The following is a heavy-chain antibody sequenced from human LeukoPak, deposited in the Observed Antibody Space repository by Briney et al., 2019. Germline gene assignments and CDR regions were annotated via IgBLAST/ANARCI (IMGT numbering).Heavy chain of an antibody. CDR2: VRDNGEN. CDR3: ARQPANTAAFDI. Sequence: PSETLSLTCTVSGGSINAYYWSWIRQPPGKGLEWIAYVRDNGENNYNPSLKSRVAISVDTANNQISLRLNFVIAADTAIYYCARQPANTAAFDIWGLGTMVTVSS. V-gene: IGHV4-59*08. D-gene: IGHD5-18*01. J-gene: IGHJ3*02. CDR1: GGSINAYY.